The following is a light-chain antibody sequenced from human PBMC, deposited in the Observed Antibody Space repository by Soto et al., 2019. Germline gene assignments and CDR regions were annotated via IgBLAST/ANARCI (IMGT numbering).Light chain of an antibody. J-gene: IGKJ2*01. CDR2: GVS. V-gene: IGKV3-15*01. CDR3: QQYNNWPRT. CDR1: QSVSSN. Sequence: EIVMTQSPPTLSVSPGERATLSCRTSQSVSSNLAWYQQKPGQVPRLLIYGVSTRATGIPARFSGSGSGTEFTLTISSLQSEDFAVYYCQQYNNWPRTFGKGTNLEIK.